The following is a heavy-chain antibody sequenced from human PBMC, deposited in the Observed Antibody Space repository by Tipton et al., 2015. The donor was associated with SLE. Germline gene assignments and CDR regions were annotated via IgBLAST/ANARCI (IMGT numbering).Heavy chain of an antibody. V-gene: IGHV4-59*01. CDR1: GGSISSYY. CDR3: ARVPAFYYYYMDV. CDR2: IYYSGST. D-gene: IGHD2-2*01. J-gene: IGHJ6*03. Sequence: GLVKPSETLSLTCTVSGGSISSYYWSWIRQPPGKGLEWIGYIYYSGSTNYNPSLKSRVTISVDTSKNQFSLKLSSVTAADTAVYYCARVPAFYYYYMDVWGKGTTVTVSS.